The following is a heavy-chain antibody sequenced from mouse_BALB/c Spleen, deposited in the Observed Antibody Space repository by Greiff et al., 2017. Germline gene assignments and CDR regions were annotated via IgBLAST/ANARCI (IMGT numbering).Heavy chain of an antibody. J-gene: IGHJ4*01. CDR3: ARDPGTLYDRDY. V-gene: IGHV14-3*02. D-gene: IGHD3-3*01. CDR1: GFNIKDTY. CDR2: IDPANGNT. Sequence: VQLQQSGAELVKPGASVKLSCTASGFNIKDTYMHWVKQRPEHGLEWIGRIDPANGNTKYDPKFQGKATITADTSSNTAYLQLSSLTSEDTAVYYCARDPGTLYDRDYWGQGTSVTVSS.